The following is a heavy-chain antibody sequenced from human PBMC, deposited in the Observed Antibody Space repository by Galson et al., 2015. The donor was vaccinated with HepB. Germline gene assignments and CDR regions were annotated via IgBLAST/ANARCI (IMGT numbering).Heavy chain of an antibody. D-gene: IGHD6-19*01. J-gene: IGHJ4*02. V-gene: IGHV3-7*03. CDR2: IKQDGSEK. Sequence: SLRLSCAASGFTFSSYAMSWVRQAPGKGLEWVANIKQDGSEKYYVDSVKGRFTISRDNAKNSLYLQMNSLRAEDTAVYYCAKGDSSVPWGGFDYWGQGTLVTVSS. CDR1: GFTFSSYA. CDR3: AKGDSSVPWGGFDY.